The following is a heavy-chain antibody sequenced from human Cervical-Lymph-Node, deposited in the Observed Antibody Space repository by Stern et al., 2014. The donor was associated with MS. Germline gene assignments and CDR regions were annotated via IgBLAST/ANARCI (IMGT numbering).Heavy chain of an antibody. Sequence: QVQLVESGTELKKPGASVTLSCKASGYTFISYDINWVRKAIGQGLAWMGWRNPNSVNTVLTQKFQGRVTMTSDTSINTAYMELSSLRSEDTAVYYGARRTTYQYGLDVGGQGTAVTVSS. CDR2: RNPNSVNT. D-gene: IGHD1-1*01. CDR1: GYTFISYD. V-gene: IGHV1-8*02. CDR3: ARRTTYQYGLDV. J-gene: IGHJ6*02.